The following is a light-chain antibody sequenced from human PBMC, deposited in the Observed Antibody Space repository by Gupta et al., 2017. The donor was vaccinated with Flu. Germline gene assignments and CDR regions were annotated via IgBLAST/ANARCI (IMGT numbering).Light chain of an antibody. V-gene: IGKV3-20*01. CDR3: QFYSNSVT. CDR1: QSVIGNS. Sequence: MLMKSPGSLFLSPGERAALTCWASQSVIGNSLAWYQQKPGRAPRLLIYGASTRATGIPDRISGSGSGTDFTLTVSRLEPEDFAVYYCQFYSNSVTFGGGTKVEIK. CDR2: GAS. J-gene: IGKJ4*01.